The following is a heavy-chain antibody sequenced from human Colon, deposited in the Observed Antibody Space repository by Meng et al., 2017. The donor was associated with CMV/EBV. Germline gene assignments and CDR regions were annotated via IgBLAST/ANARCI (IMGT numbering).Heavy chain of an antibody. CDR1: GFTFSSYA. Sequence: GESLKISCAASGFTFSSYAMHWVRQAPGKGLEWVAVISYDGSNKYYADSVKGRFTISRDNCKNTLYLQMNSLRAEDTAVYYCARDPTQMKVRYFDWLLYRYYGMDVWGQGTTVTVSS. CDR2: ISYDGSNK. J-gene: IGHJ6*02. V-gene: IGHV3-30-3*01. D-gene: IGHD3-9*01. CDR3: ARDPTQMKVRYFDWLLYRYYGMDV.